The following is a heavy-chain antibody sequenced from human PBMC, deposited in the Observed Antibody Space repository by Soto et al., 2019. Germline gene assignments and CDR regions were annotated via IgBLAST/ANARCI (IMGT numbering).Heavy chain of an antibody. D-gene: IGHD4-4*01. J-gene: IGHJ5*02. V-gene: IGHV4-39*01. CDR2: IYYSGST. CDR3: ARLGPGRDYSISWFDP. CDR1: GGSISSSSYY. Sequence: QLQLQESGPGLVKPSETLSLTCTVSGGSISSSSYYWGWIRQPPGKGLEWIGSIYYSGSTYYNPSLKSRVTLPVDTSKNQFSLKLSSVTAADTAVDYCARLGPGRDYSISWFDPWGQGTLVTVSS.